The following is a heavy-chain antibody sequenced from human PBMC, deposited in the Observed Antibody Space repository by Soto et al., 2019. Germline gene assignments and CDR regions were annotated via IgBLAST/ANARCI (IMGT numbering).Heavy chain of an antibody. D-gene: IGHD2-21*02. V-gene: IGHV3-30-3*01. J-gene: IGHJ4*02. CDR2: ISFDGGDE. CDR3: VIFCGGDWYNH. CDR1: GFDFSSHA. Sequence: QVQLVESGGGVGQPGRSLRLSCAASGFDFSSHAMHWVRQPPGKGPEWLATISFDGGDEFYADSVKGRFTISRDNSKSTLFLQISSMTDEEAATYYGVIFCGGDWYNHWGQGTVVAVSS.